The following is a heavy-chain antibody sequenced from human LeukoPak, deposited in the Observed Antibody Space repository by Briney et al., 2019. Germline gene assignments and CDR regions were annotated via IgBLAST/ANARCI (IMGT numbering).Heavy chain of an antibody. V-gene: IGHV4-59*06. J-gene: IGHJ2*01. D-gene: IGHD4-23*01. CDR3: ARVWYGGNSADIKSPRKYWYFDL. Sequence: SETLSLTCTVSGGSISSYYWSWIRQPPGKGLEWIGYIYYSGSTYYNPSLKSRVTISLDTSKNQFSLKLNSVTAADTAVYYCARVWYGGNSADIKSPRKYWYFDLWGRGTLVTVSS. CDR2: IYYSGST. CDR1: GGSISSYY.